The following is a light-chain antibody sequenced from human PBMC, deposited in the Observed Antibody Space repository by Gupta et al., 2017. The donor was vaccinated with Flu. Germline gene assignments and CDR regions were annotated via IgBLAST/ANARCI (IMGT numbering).Light chain of an antibody. V-gene: IGLV3-19*01. CDR3: YERANNNNNHSV. J-gene: IGLJ1*01. CDR2: SKN. Sequence: SSELTQDPAVSVALGQTVRITCQGDSLRNSYASWYQQQPGQAPVLVIDSKNIRPSAIPARFSCATSCDTASSIINTAQEEDDADYYYYERANNNNNHSVFGFGTKITVL. CDR1: SLRNSY.